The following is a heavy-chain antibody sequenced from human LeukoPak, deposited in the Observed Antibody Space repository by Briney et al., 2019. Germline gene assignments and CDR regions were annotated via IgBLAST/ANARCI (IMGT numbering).Heavy chain of an antibody. V-gene: IGHV3-74*01. Sequence: GGSLRLSCAASGFTFSRYWMHWVRQAPGKGLVWVSRINGDGSSTSYADSVKGRFTISRDNAKNSLYLQMNSLRAEDTAVYYCARDPHGYSSSSNWFDPWGQGTLVTVSS. D-gene: IGHD6-13*01. CDR1: GFTFSRYW. CDR2: INGDGSST. J-gene: IGHJ5*02. CDR3: ARDPHGYSSSSNWFDP.